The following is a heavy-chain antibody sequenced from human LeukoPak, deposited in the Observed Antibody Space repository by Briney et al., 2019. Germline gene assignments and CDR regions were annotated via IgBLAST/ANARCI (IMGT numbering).Heavy chain of an antibody. V-gene: IGHV1-69*05. CDR3: ARDYYYYYYMDV. J-gene: IGHJ6*03. Sequence: SVKVSCKASGGTFSSYAISWVRQAPGQGLEWMGRIIPIFVTANYAQKFQGRVTITTDGSTSTAYMELSSLRSEDTAVYYCARDYYYYYYMDVWGKGTTVTVSS. CDR1: GGTFSSYA. CDR2: IIPIFVTA.